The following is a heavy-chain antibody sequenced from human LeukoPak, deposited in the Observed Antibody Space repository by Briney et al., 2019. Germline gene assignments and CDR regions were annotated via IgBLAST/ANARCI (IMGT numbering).Heavy chain of an antibody. J-gene: IGHJ6*03. CDR3: GRERNFYYMDV. CDR1: GFTFGTYW. CDR2: IANDGTT. Sequence: GGSLRLSCVASGFTFGTYWMHWVRQGPETGLVWVAVIANDGTTGYADSVKGRFTISRDSAKTTVFMQMNSLSTEDTAFYYCGRERNFYYMDVWGKGTTVTVSS. V-gene: IGHV3-74*01.